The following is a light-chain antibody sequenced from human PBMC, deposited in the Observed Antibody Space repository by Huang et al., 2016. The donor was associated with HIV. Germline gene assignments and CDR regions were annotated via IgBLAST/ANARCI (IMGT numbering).Light chain of an antibody. CDR1: PSVNSN. Sequence: EIVLTQSTATLSVSPGERVTLSCRASPSVNSNLAWYQQEPGQAPRILIYAASSRATGNAARFSGSWSATEFTLTISSLQSEDFAVCYCQQYNNWPLIFGGGTRVEIK. CDR3: QQYNNWPLI. J-gene: IGKJ4*01. CDR2: AAS. V-gene: IGKV3-15*01.